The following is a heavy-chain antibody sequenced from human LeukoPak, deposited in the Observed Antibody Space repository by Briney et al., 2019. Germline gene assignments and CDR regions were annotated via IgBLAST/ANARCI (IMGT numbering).Heavy chain of an antibody. D-gene: IGHD6-13*01. V-gene: IGHV5-51*01. Sequence: PGESLKISCKGSGYSLTSYWIGWVRQMPGKGLEWMGIIYPGDSDTRYSPSFQGQVTISADKSISTAYLQWSSLKASDTAMYYCARPKAAADLPPSYWGQGTLVTVSS. J-gene: IGHJ4*02. CDR3: ARPKAAADLPPSY. CDR2: IYPGDSDT. CDR1: GYSLTSYW.